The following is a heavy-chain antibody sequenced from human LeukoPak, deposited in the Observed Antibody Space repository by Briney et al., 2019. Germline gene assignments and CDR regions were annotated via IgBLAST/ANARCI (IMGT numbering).Heavy chain of an antibody. CDR1: GYSFTSYW. CDR3: ARPRTVTTGWDWFDP. J-gene: IGHJ5*02. CDR2: IYPGDSDT. V-gene: IGHV5-51*01. Sequence: GESLKISCKGSGYSFTSYWIGWVRQMPGKGLEWMGIIYPGDSDTRDSPSFQGQVTISADKSISTAYLQWSSLKASDTAMYYCARPRTVTTGWDWFDPWGQGTLVTVSS. D-gene: IGHD4-17*01.